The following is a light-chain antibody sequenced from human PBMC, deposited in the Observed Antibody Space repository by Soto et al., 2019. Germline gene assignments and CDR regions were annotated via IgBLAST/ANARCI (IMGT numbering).Light chain of an antibody. CDR2: EVS. CDR3: SSYTSSSTPYV. J-gene: IGLJ1*01. CDR1: SSDVGGYNY. Sequence: QSALTQPASVSGSPGQSITISCTGTSSDVGGYNYVSWYQQHPGKAPKLMIYEVSNRPSGVSNRFSGSKSGNTASLTISGLQXEDEADYYCSSYTSSSTPYVFGTGTKGHRP. V-gene: IGLV2-14*01.